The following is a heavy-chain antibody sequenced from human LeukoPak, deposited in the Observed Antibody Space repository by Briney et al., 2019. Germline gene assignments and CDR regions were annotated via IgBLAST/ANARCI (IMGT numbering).Heavy chain of an antibody. Sequence: ASVKVSCKASGGTFSSYAISWVRQAPGQGLEWMGGIVPIFGTANYAQKFQGRVTTTADESTSTAYMELSSLRSEDTAVYYCARDGRYSGYDFEYWGQGTLVTVSS. CDR2: IVPIFGTA. CDR3: ARDGRYSGYDFEY. CDR1: GGTFSSYA. D-gene: IGHD5-12*01. J-gene: IGHJ4*02. V-gene: IGHV1-69*13.